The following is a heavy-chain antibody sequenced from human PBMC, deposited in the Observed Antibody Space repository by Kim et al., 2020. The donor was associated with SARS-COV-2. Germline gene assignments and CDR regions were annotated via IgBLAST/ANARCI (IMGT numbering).Heavy chain of an antibody. D-gene: IGHD4-17*01. CDR3: ARDYGGNSYYYYGMDV. V-gene: IGHV3-11*06. J-gene: IGHJ6*02. Sequence: SLKGRFTTPRDNATNSLYLQMNSLRAEDTAVYYCARDYGGNSYYYYGMDVWGQGTTVTVSS.